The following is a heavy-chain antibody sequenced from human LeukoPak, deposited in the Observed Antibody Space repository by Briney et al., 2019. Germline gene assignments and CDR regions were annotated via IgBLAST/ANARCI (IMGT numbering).Heavy chain of an antibody. CDR3: ARNVGLAAAGTSDFQH. D-gene: IGHD6-13*01. V-gene: IGHV1-69*04. CDR1: GGTFSSYA. J-gene: IGHJ1*01. Sequence: ASVKVSSTASGGTFSSYAISWVRQAPGQGLEWMGRIIPILGIANYAQKFPGRVTITADKSTSTGYMERSILRSEDTAVYYCARNVGLAAAGTSDFQHWGQGTLVTVSS. CDR2: IIPILGIA.